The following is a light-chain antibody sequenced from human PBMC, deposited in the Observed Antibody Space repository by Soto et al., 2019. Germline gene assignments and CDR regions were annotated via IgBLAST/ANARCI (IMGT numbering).Light chain of an antibody. Sequence: EIVLTQSTGTLSVSPGERATLSCRSSQTISSQYLAWYQQKHGQAPSLLIYGTSSRATGTPDWFSGSGSGTDFTLTRSRLEPEDSAIYYCQQYGSWTFGQGTKVEIK. V-gene: IGKV3-20*01. CDR3: QQYGSWT. CDR1: QTISSQY. J-gene: IGKJ1*01. CDR2: GTS.